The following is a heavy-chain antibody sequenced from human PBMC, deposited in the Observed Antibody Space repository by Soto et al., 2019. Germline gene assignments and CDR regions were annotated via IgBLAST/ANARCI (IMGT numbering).Heavy chain of an antibody. J-gene: IGHJ4*02. CDR2: ISSSSSYI. CDR1: GFTFSSYS. CDR3: ALLTAYDSSGYYGY. Sequence: EVQLVESGGGLVKPGGSLRLSCAASGFTFSSYSMNWVRQAPGKGLEWVSSISSSSSYIYYADSVKGRFTISRDNAKTSRLPPMTTLRAEDTAVYYCALLTAYDSSGYYGYWGQGNLVTVSS. D-gene: IGHD3-22*01. V-gene: IGHV3-21*01.